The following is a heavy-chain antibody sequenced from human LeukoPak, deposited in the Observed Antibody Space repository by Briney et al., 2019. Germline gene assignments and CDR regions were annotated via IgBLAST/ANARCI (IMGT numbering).Heavy chain of an antibody. CDR2: FYIIGFT. CDR3: ARDDYGDSFQL. Sequence: SETLSLTCTVSVESITSGQYYWSWIRQSAVKGLEWIGRFYIIGFTNYNPSLKSRVTISLDRSRNKFFLNLTSVTAADTAVYYCARDDYGDSFQLWGQGTLVTVSS. D-gene: IGHD4-17*01. J-gene: IGHJ1*01. V-gene: IGHV4-61*02. CDR1: VESITSGQYY.